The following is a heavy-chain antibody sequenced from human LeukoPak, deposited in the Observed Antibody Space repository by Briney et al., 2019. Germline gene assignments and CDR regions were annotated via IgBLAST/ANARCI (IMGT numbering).Heavy chain of an antibody. D-gene: IGHD6-6*01. Sequence: PSETLSLTCTVSGGSISSYYWSWIRQPPGKGLGWIGYIYYSGSTNYNPSLKSRVTISVDTSKNQFPLKLSSVTAADTAVYYCARVDPDSSSTLEVFDYWGQGTLVTVSS. V-gene: IGHV4-59*01. CDR2: IYYSGST. CDR1: GGSISSYY. J-gene: IGHJ4*02. CDR3: ARVDPDSSSTLEVFDY.